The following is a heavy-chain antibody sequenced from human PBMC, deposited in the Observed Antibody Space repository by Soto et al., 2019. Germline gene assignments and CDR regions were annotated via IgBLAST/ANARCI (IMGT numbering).Heavy chain of an antibody. CDR2: VSGSGGST. CDR1: GFTFSSYG. Sequence: EVQLLESGGGLVQPGGSLRLSCAASGFTFSSYGMSWVRQAPGKGLEWVSAVSGSGGSTYYADSVKGRFTISRDNSKNTLYLQMNSLRAEDTAVYYCAKALGGSYLGRYYFDYWGQGTLVTVSS. D-gene: IGHD1-26*01. CDR3: AKALGGSYLGRYYFDY. V-gene: IGHV3-23*01. J-gene: IGHJ4*02.